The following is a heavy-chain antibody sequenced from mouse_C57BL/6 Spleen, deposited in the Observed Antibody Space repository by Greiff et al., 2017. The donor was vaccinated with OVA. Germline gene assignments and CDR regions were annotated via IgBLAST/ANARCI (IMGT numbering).Heavy chain of an antibody. CDR1: GFTFSSYA. CDR3: TRVDYDGYFDY. J-gene: IGHJ2*01. D-gene: IGHD2-4*01. V-gene: IGHV5-9-1*02. Sequence: EVHLVESGEGLVKPGGSLKLSCAASGFTFSSYAMSWVRQTPEKRLEWVAYISSCADYIYYADTVKGRFTISRDNARNTLYLQMSSLKSEDTAMYYCTRVDYDGYFDYWGQGTTLTVSS. CDR2: ISSCADYI.